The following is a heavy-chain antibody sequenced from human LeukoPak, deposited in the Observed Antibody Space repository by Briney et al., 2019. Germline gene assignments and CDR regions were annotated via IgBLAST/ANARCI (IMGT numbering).Heavy chain of an antibody. CDR2: INPDGSGE. CDR1: GFTFSSYW. J-gene: IGHJ4*02. Sequence: PGGSLRLSCAASGFTFSSYWMSWVRQAPGKGLEWVANINPDGSGENYVDSVRGRFTISRDNAKNSLYLQMNSLRAEDTAIYYCTRWAPSVYYASGTRLDYWGQGTLVTVSS. V-gene: IGHV3-7*01. CDR3: TRWAPSVYYASGTRLDY. D-gene: IGHD3-10*01.